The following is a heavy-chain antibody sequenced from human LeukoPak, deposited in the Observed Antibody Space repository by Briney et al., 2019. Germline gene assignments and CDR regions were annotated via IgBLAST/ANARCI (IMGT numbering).Heavy chain of an antibody. Sequence: GESLKISCKGSGYSFTSYWIGWVRQMPGKGLEWMGIIYPGDSDTRYSPSFQGQVTILADKSISTAYLQWSSLKASDTAMYYCARLYYGSGSYSHLDYWGQGTLVTVSS. D-gene: IGHD3-10*01. V-gene: IGHV5-51*01. CDR2: IYPGDSDT. CDR1: GYSFTSYW. CDR3: ARLYYGSGSYSHLDY. J-gene: IGHJ4*02.